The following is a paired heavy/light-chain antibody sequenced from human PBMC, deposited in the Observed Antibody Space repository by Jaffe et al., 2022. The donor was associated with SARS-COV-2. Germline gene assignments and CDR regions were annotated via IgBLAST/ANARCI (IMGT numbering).Light chain of an antibody. CDR3: GTWDSSLSANV. J-gene: IGLJ3*02. CDR2: EDT. Sequence: QSVLTQPPSVFAAPGQKVTISCSGSSSNIGNNYVSWYQQVPGAVPKLLVCEDTKRPSGIPDRFSGSKSGTSATLEITALQTGDEADYYCGTWDSSLSANVFGGGTKLTV. CDR1: SSNIGNNY. V-gene: IGLV1-51*02.
Heavy chain of an antibody. V-gene: IGHV5-51*01. D-gene: IGHD3-16*01. Sequence: QLEQSGIEVKKSGESLKISCKASGYSFTSYWIGWVRQVPGRGLEWMGFIHPADFGVKYSPSFQGQVTISVDKSINTAYLQWTSLKASDTAIYYCVRHFERRWLQFGIYSYYYHMDVWGRGTTVTVS. CDR3: VRHFERRWLQFGIYSYYYHMDV. J-gene: IGHJ6*02. CDR1: GYSFTSYW. CDR2: IHPADFGV.